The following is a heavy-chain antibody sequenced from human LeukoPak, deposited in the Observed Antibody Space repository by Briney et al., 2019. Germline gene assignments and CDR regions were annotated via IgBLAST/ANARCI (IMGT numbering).Heavy chain of an antibody. D-gene: IGHD4-17*01. CDR3: ARGRYGDYVNYYYYMDV. J-gene: IGHJ6*03. Sequence: SQTLSLTCTVSGGSISSGSYYWSWIRQPAGKGLEWIGRIYTSGSTNYSPSLKSRVTISVDTSKNQFSLKLSSVTAADTAVYYCARGRYGDYVNYYYYMDVWGKGTTVTVSS. V-gene: IGHV4-61*02. CDR1: GGSISSGSYY. CDR2: IYTSGST.